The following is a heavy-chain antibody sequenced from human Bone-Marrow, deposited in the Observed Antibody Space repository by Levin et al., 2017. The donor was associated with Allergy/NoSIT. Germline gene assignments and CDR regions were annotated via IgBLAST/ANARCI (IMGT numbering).Heavy chain of an antibody. CDR2: IYTSGST. CDR1: DGSISYYY. D-gene: IGHD1-14*01. CDR3: AREKTIGIFDY. V-gene: IGHV4-4*07. Sequence: SETLSLTCSVSDGSISYYYWSWIRQPAGKGLEWIGRIYTSGSTNYNPSLKSRVTMSLDTSKNQFSLKLSSVTAADTAVYYCAREKTIGIFDYWGQGTLVTVSS. J-gene: IGHJ4*02.